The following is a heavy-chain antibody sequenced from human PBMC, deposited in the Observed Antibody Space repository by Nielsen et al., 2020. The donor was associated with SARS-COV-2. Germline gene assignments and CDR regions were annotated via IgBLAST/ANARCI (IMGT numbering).Heavy chain of an antibody. CDR1: GFTFSSYG. J-gene: IGHJ4*02. Sequence: GESLKISCAASGFTFSSYGMHWVRQAPGKGLEWVSSISSSSSYIYYADSVKGRFTISRDNAKNSLYLQMNSLRAEDTAVYYCARGVGYRDYWGQGTLVTVSS. CDR2: ISSSSSYI. D-gene: IGHD5-12*01. CDR3: ARGVGYRDY. V-gene: IGHV3-21*01.